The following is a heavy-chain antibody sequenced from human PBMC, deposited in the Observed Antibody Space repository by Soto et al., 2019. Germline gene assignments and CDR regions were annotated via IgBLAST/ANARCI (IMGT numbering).Heavy chain of an antibody. Sequence: QVQLVQSGAEVKKPGSSVKVSCKASGGTFSSYAISWVRQAPGQGLEWMGGIIPIFGTANYAQKFQGRVTITADESTSTGYMELSSLRSEDTAVYYCATRPHGYSSGWYDSFYWGQGTLVTVSS. D-gene: IGHD6-19*01. V-gene: IGHV1-69*01. CDR3: ATRPHGYSSGWYDSFY. CDR2: IIPIFGTA. J-gene: IGHJ4*02. CDR1: GGTFSSYA.